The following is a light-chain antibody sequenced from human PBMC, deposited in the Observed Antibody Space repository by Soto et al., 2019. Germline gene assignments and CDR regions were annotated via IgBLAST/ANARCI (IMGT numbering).Light chain of an antibody. Sequence: EIGMTQSPATLSVSPGERATLSCRASHSVRSNLAWYQQKPGQAPRLLIYGASTRATGIPARFSGSGSGTEFTLTISSLQSEDFAVDYFQQYNNWPPITCGQGTRLEI. CDR2: GAS. V-gene: IGKV3-15*01. J-gene: IGKJ5*01. CDR3: QQYNNWPPIT. CDR1: HSVRSN.